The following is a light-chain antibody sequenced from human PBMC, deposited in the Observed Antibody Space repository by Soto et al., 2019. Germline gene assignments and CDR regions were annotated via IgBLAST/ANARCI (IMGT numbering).Light chain of an antibody. CDR1: QNISDW. CDR3: QQYNGYSWT. J-gene: IGKJ1*01. Sequence: DIQMTQSPSTLSASVGDRVTITCRASQNISDWLAWYQQKPGKAPNLLIYKASSLQSGVPSRFGGSGSGTESTLTISSLQPDDFATYYCQQYNGYSWTFGQGTKVEIK. V-gene: IGKV1-5*03. CDR2: KAS.